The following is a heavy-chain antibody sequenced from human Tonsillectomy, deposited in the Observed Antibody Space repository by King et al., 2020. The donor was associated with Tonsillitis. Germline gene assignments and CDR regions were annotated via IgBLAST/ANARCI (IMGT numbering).Heavy chain of an antibody. D-gene: IGHD3-22*01. J-gene: IGHJ3*02. Sequence: VQLVESGGDLVQPGGSLRVSCAASGFTLENYSMNWVRQAPGKGLEWVAYISSRGSTIYYADSVKGRFTLSRDTAKNSLYLQMHSLRDEDTAIYYCARDKGIPMIVVAPDAFDMWGQGTMVTVSS. CDR1: GFTLENYS. V-gene: IGHV3-48*02. CDR2: ISSRGSTI. CDR3: ARDKGIPMIVVAPDAFDM.